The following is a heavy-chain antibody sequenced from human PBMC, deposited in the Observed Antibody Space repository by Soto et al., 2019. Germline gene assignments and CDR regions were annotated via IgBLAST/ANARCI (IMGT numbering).Heavy chain of an antibody. V-gene: IGHV1-69*02. CDR3: TRDSEITVSTWSFGGF. D-gene: IGHD3-10*01. J-gene: IGHJ4*02. CDR1: GGTFSPYT. CDR2: IIPFHGVT. Sequence: QVQLVQSGAEVKKPGSSVKVSCKASGGTFSPYTINWVRQAPGQGLEWMGRIIPFHGVTNYAQKFQARVTITADKSTSTAYRERSGQRFEYTAMYYCTRDSEITVSTWSFGGFWCRGTLVSVSS.